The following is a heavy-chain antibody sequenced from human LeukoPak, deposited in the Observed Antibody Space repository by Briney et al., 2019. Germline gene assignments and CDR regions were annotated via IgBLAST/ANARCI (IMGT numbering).Heavy chain of an antibody. Sequence: ASVKVSCKASGYTFTGYYMHWVRQAPGQGLEWMAWINPNSGGTNNAQKFQGRVTMTRDTSISTAYMELSRLRSDDTAVYYCARSVDTATFDYWGQGTLVTVSS. CDR3: ARSVDTATFDY. CDR1: GYTFTGYY. V-gene: IGHV1-2*02. CDR2: INPNSGGT. D-gene: IGHD5-18*01. J-gene: IGHJ4*02.